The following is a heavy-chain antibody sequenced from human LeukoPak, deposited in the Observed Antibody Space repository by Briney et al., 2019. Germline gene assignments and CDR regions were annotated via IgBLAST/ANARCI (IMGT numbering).Heavy chain of an antibody. J-gene: IGHJ4*02. D-gene: IGHD5-18*01. V-gene: IGHV4-59*08. CDR2: IYYSGNT. Sequence: SETLSLTCTVSGDSISSYYWSWIRQPPGKGLEWIGCIYYSGNTNYNPSLKSRVTISVDTSKNQFSLKLSAVTAADTAVYYCARPGYTYDYYPSRYPNYFDYWGQGTLVTVSS. CDR1: GDSISSYY. CDR3: ARPGYTYDYYPSRYPNYFDY.